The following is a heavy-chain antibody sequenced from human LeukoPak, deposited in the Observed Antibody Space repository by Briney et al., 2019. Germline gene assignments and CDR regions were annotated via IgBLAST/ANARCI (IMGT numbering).Heavy chain of an antibody. CDR3: ASDFSYGDYVSWFDP. V-gene: IGHV7-4-1*02. D-gene: IGHD4-17*01. Sequence: ASVKVSCKVSGYTLTELSMHWVRQAPGQGLEWMGWINTNTGNPTYAQGFTGRFVFSLDTSVSTAYLQISSLKAEDTAVYYCASDFSYGDYVSWFDPWGQGTLVTVSS. J-gene: IGHJ5*02. CDR2: INTNTGNP. CDR1: GYTLTELS.